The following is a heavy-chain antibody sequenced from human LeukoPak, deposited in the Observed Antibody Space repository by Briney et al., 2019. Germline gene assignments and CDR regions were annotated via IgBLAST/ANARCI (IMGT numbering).Heavy chain of an antibody. CDR2: IYTSGST. CDR1: GVSISSYY. CDR3: ARDSQYYDFWSGYSFWFDP. J-gene: IGHJ5*02. V-gene: IGHV4-4*07. Sequence: PSETLSLTCTVSGVSISSYYWSWIRQPAGKGLEWIGRIYTSGSTNYNPSLKSRVTMSVDTSKNQFSLKLSSVTAADTAVYYCARDSQYYDFWSGYSFWFDPWGQGTLVTVSS. D-gene: IGHD3-3*01.